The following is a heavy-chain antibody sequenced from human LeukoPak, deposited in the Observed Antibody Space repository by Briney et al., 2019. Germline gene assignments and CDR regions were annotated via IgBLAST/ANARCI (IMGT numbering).Heavy chain of an antibody. CDR1: GGTFSSYA. CDR3: ARDLQGEADY. Sequence: PVKVSCKASGGTFSSYAISWVRQAPGQGLEWMGRIIPIFGTANYAQKFQGRVTITTDEPTSTAYMELSSLRSEDTAVYYCARDLQGEADYWGQGTLVTVSS. CDR2: IIPIFGTA. V-gene: IGHV1-69*05. J-gene: IGHJ4*02.